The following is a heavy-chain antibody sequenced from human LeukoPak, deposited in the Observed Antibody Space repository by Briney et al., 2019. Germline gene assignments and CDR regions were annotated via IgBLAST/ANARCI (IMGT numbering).Heavy chain of an antibody. V-gene: IGHV3-30-3*01. CDR1: GFTFSSYA. J-gene: IGHJ6*02. Sequence: GGSLRLSCAASGFTFSSYAMHWVRQAPGKGLEWVAVISYDGSNKYYADSVKGRFTISRDNAKNSLYLQMNGLRAEDTALYYCAKDIHYYYGMDVWGQGTTVTVSS. D-gene: IGHD2-21*01. CDR3: AKDIHYYYGMDV. CDR2: ISYDGSNK.